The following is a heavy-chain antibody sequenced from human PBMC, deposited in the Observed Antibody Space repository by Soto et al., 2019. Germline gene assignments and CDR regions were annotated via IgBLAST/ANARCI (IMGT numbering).Heavy chain of an antibody. Sequence: SVKVSCKASGGTFSSYAISLVRQAPGQGLEXMGXXIXXFXTXXXAXXXQGRVTITADESTSTAYMEPSSLRSEDTAVYYCAREGVVGHYGMDVWGQGTTVTASS. CDR2: XIXXFXTX. J-gene: IGHJ6*02. CDR1: GGTFSSYA. D-gene: IGHD2-15*01. CDR3: AREGVVGHYGMDV. V-gene: IGHV1-69*13.